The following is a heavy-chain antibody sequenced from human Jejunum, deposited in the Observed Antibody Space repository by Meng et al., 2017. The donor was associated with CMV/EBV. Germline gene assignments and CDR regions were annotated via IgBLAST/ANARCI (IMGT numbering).Heavy chain of an antibody. CDR1: GFTFSTYG. J-gene: IGHJ4*02. CDR2: ISSSSSYI. V-gene: IGHV3-21*01. CDR3: ARKSIDY. Sequence: SCAASGFTFSTYGMHWVRQAPGKGLEWVSSISSSSSYIYYADSVKGRFTISRDNAKNSLYLQMNSLRAEDTAVYYCARKSIDYWGQGTRGTVSS.